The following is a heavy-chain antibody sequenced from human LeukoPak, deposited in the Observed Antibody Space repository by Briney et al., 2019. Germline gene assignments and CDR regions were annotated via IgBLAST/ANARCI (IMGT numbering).Heavy chain of an antibody. CDR3: ARDPTRAMAYFDY. J-gene: IGHJ4*02. CDR1: GGSISSGSYY. Sequence: SQTLSLTCTVSGGSISSGSYYWSWIRQPAGKGLEWIGRTDTSGSTNYNPSLKSRVTMSADTSKKQFSLKLSSVTAADTAVYYCARDPTRAMAYFDYWGQGTLVTVSS. D-gene: IGHD5-18*01. V-gene: IGHV4-61*02. CDR2: TDTSGST.